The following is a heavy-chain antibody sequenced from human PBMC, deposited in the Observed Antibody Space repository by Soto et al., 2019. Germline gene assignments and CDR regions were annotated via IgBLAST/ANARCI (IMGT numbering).Heavy chain of an antibody. J-gene: IGHJ4*02. CDR3: ASRRTYYDFWSGYFGY. V-gene: IGHV1-46*01. CDR1: GDTFTSDDYY. CDR2: IKPTGGST. Sequence: GASVKVSCKASGDTFTSDDYYIHWVRQAPGQGLEWMGMIKPTGGSTSFAQKFQGRVTITADESTSTAYMELSSLRSEDTAVYYCASRRTYYDFWSGYFGYWGQGTLVTVSS. D-gene: IGHD3-3*01.